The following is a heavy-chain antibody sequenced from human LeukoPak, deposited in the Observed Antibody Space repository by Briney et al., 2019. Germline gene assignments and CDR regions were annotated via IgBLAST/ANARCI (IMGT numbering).Heavy chain of an antibody. CDR1: GYSISSGYY. D-gene: IGHD3-22*01. CDR3: AGSYYYDSSGYPQVIDY. J-gene: IGHJ4*02. CDR2: IYHSGST. V-gene: IGHV4-38-2*01. Sequence: SETLSLTCAVSGYSISSGYYWGWIRQPPGKGLEWIGSIYHSGSTYYNPSLKSRVTISVDTSKNQFSLKLSSVTAADTAVYYCAGSYYYDSSGYPQVIDYWGQGTLVTVSS.